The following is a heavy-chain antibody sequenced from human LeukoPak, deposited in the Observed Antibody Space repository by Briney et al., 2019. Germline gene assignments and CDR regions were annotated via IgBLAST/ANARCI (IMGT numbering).Heavy chain of an antibody. J-gene: IGHJ5*02. CDR2: ISAIGGNT. CDR3: AKGLEDVHDNTGHFSSWFDL. V-gene: IGHV3-23*01. CDR1: VFTFSSYA. D-gene: IGHD3-9*01. Sequence: GGSLTLSCAASVFTFSSYAMPWVRRPPAKGLEGGSGISAIGGNTYYPHSVKGRFTISRDNSKNTLYLQMNSLRADDTAVYCCAKGLEDVHDNTGHFSSWFDLWGQGTLVTVPS.